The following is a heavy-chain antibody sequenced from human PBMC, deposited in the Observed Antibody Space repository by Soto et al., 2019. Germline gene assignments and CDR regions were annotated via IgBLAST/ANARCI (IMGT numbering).Heavy chain of an antibody. CDR2: ISYSGST. CDR3: ASRRNLYGHYVAFDI. V-gene: IGHV4-39*01. J-gene: IGHJ3*02. CDR1: GGPISSSSYY. Sequence: SETLSLTCTVSGGPISSSSYYWGWIRQPPRKGLEWIGSISYSGSTYYNPSLKSRVTIFVDSSNNQFSLRLSSVTAADTAVYYCASRRNLYGHYVAFDIWGQGTMVTVSS. D-gene: IGHD4-17*01.